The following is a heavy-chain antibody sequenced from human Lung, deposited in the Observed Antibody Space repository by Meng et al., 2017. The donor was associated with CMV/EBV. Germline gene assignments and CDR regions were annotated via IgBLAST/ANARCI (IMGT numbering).Heavy chain of an antibody. Sequence: AEVKKPGASVKASCKASGYTFNSYDINWVRQATGQGLEWMGWMNPNSGNTGYAQKFQGRVTMTRNTSISTAYMELSSLRSEDTAVYYCARGYCSGGSCPVFDPWGQGTLVTVSS. CDR1: GYTFNSYD. V-gene: IGHV1-8*01. CDR2: MNPNSGNT. J-gene: IGHJ5*02. CDR3: ARGYCSGGSCPVFDP. D-gene: IGHD2-15*01.